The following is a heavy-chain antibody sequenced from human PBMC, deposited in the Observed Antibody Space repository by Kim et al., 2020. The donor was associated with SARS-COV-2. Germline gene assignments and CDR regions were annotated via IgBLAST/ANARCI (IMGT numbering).Heavy chain of an antibody. V-gene: IGHV3-23*01. CDR2: ISDTGGST. Sequence: GGSLRLSCVASGFTFYRRYMNWVRQAPGKGLEWVASISDTGGSTFYAESVKGRFSISRDNSRNTLFLQMNNLRGDDTAVYFCAKDSGASGQYADFDYWG. CDR3: AKDSGASGQYADFDY. J-gene: IGHJ4*01. CDR1: GFTFYRRY. D-gene: IGHD6-19*01.